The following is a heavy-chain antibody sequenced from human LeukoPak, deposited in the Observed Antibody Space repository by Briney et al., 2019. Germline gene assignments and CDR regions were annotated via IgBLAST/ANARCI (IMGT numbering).Heavy chain of an antibody. D-gene: IGHD3-22*01. CDR3: ARRYYYDRRGYYFDY. CDR1: GFTFSSYW. CDR2: IKQDGSEK. J-gene: IGHJ4*02. Sequence: GGSLRLSCAASGFTFSSYWMSWVRQAPGKGLEWVANIKQDGSEKYYVDSVKGRFTISRDIAKNSLYLQMNSPRAEDTAVYYCARRYYYDRRGYYFDYWGQGTLVTVSS. V-gene: IGHV3-7*01.